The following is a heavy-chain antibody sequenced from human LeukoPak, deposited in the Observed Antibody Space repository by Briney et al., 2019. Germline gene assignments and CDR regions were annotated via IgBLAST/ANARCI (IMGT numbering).Heavy chain of an antibody. CDR2: IIPILGIA. CDR1: GRTFSRNA. D-gene: IGHD6-13*01. CDR3: ARPIALQYSSSLIYYYYGMDV. V-gene: IGHV1-69*04. J-gene: IGHJ6*02. Sequence: APGKPCGKPSGRTFSRNAISRVREAPGHGLEWMGRIIPILGIANYAQKFQGRVTITADKSTSTAYMELSSLRSEDTAVYYCARPIALQYSSSLIYYYYGMDVWGQGTTVTVSS.